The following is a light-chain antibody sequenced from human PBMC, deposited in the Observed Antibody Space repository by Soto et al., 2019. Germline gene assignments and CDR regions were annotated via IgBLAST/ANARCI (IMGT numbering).Light chain of an antibody. CDR2: GAS. V-gene: IGKV1-12*01. CDR3: QQGSRFPFT. J-gene: IGKJ3*01. Sequence: DIQITQSPSSVSASMGDRVTVTCRASQNVSTWLTWYQQTPGKAPNLLIYGASTLQRGVPSRFSGSGSGTEFTLTISSLQPEDFAIYFCQQGSRFPFTFGPGTRVDFK. CDR1: QNVSTW.